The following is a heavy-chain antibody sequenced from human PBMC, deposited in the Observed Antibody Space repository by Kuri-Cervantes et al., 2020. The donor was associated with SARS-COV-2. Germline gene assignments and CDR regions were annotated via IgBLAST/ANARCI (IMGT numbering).Heavy chain of an antibody. Sequence: SDTLSLTFAVYGGSFSGYYWSWIRQPPGKGLEWIGEINHSGSTNYNPSLKSRVTISVDTSKNQFSLKLSSVTAADTAVYYCARDPRYLARGGGFDYWGQGTLVTVSS. D-gene: IGHD1-14*01. CDR3: ARDPRYLARGGGFDY. CDR2: INHSGST. V-gene: IGHV4-34*01. J-gene: IGHJ4*02. CDR1: GGSFSGYY.